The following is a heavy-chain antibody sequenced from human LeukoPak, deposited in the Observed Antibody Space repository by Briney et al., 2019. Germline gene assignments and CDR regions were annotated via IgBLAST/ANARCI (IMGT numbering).Heavy chain of an antibody. CDR1: GGTFSNYP. J-gene: IGHJ5*02. Sequence: ASVKVSCKASGGTFSNYPIIWVRQAPGRGLEWLGGIIPIYGTANYALMFQGRITLSADESTATAYMELRNLTSDDTAMYFCATHTGGYNYWWFDIWGQGTLVSVSS. CDR3: ATHTGGYNYWWFDI. V-gene: IGHV1-69*13. D-gene: IGHD5-24*01. CDR2: IIPIYGTA.